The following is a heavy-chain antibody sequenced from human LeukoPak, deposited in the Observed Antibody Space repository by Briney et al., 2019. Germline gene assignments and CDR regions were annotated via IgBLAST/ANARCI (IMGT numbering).Heavy chain of an antibody. D-gene: IGHD3-9*01. Sequence: SETLSLTCTVSGGSISSYYWSWIRQPAGKGLEWIGRIYTSGSTNYNRSLKSRVTMSVDTSKNQFSLKLSSVTAADTAVYYCAGYYYDILTGYYLGLYWGQGTLVTVSS. CDR1: GGSISSYY. CDR3: AGYYYDILTGYYLGLY. V-gene: IGHV4-4*07. J-gene: IGHJ4*02. CDR2: IYTSGST.